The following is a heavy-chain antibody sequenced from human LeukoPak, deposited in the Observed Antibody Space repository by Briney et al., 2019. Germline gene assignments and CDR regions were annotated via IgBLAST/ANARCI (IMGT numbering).Heavy chain of an antibody. Sequence: KPSETLSLTCTVSGGSITSSFYWSWIRQSPGKGLEWIGYIYNSGGTKYNPSLKSRLTISVDTSKNQFSLNLSSVTAADTAVYYCAKGSGYEAQYYYYYMDVWGKGTTVTVSS. V-gene: IGHV4-59*01. D-gene: IGHD5-12*01. CDR2: IYNSGGT. J-gene: IGHJ6*03. CDR3: AKGSGYEAQYYYYYMDV. CDR1: GGSITSSFY.